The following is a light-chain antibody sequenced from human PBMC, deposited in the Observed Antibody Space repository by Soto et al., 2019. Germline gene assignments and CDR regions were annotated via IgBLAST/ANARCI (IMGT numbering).Light chain of an antibody. CDR3: HQRQSWPRT. CDR2: LTS. CDR1: QALNTR. V-gene: IGKV3-11*01. Sequence: EIVLTQSPATLSASPGDRVTLSCRASQALNTRLAWYQHKPGQAPRLLIYLTSNRAAGVPARFSAWGSETDFTLTISDVEPEDFAVYSCHQRQSWPRTFGQGNKVEIK. J-gene: IGKJ1*01.